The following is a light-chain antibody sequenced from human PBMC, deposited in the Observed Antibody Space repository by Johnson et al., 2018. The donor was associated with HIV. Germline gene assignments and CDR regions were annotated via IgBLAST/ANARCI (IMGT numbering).Light chain of an antibody. J-gene: IGLJ1*01. CDR3: GTWDSSLSAGV. Sequence: QSVLTQSPSVSAAPGQKVTISCSGSSSNIGNNYVSWYQQLSGTAPKLLIYANTKRPSGIPDRFSGSKSGTSATLGITGLQTGDEADYYCGTWDSSLSAGVFGTGTKVTVL. CDR2: ANT. CDR1: SSNIGNNY. V-gene: IGLV1-51*01.